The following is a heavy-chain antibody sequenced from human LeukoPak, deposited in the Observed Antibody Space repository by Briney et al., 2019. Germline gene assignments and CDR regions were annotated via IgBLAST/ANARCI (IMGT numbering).Heavy chain of an antibody. Sequence: PGGSLRLSCAASGFTFSSYSMNWVRQAPGKGLEWVSYITGSISTIYYADSVKGRFTISRDNAKNSVYLQMNSLRAEDTAVYYCARVSPNTVTTLQYFDYWGQGTLVTVSS. J-gene: IGHJ4*02. D-gene: IGHD4-17*01. V-gene: IGHV3-48*01. CDR2: ITGSISTI. CDR3: ARVSPNTVTTLQYFDY. CDR1: GFTFSSYS.